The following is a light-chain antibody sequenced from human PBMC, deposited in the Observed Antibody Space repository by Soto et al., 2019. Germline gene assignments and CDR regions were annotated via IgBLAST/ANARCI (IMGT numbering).Light chain of an antibody. CDR3: AAWDDSLNGVL. CDR2: SNN. J-gene: IGLJ2*01. V-gene: IGLV1-44*01. CDR1: SSNIGINT. Sequence: QAVVTQPPSASGTPGQRVTISCSGSSSNIGINTVNWYQQLPGTAPKLLIYSNNQRPSGVTDRFSGSKSGTSASLAISGLQSEDEADYYCAAWDDSLNGVLFGGGTKLTVL.